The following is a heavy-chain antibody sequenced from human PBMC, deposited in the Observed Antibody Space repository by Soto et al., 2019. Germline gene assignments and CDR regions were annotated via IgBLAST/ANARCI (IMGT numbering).Heavy chain of an antibody. Sequence: SVKVSCKASGGTFSSYAISWVRQAPGQGLEWMGGIIPLFGTANYAQKFQGRVTITADESTSTAYMELSSLRYEDTAVYYCARGIRIVGAPNYYYYGMDVWGQGTTVTVSS. D-gene: IGHD1-26*01. CDR3: ARGIRIVGAPNYYYYGMDV. V-gene: IGHV1-69*13. J-gene: IGHJ6*02. CDR2: IIPLFGTA. CDR1: GGTFSSYA.